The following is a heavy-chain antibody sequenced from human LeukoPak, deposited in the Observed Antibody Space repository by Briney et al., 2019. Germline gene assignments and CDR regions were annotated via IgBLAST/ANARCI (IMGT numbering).Heavy chain of an antibody. CDR2: INHSGST. CDR1: GGSFSGYY. D-gene: IGHD6-19*01. V-gene: IGHV4-34*01. CDR3: ARVQWLVTHYYYMDV. J-gene: IGHJ6*03. Sequence: SETLSLTCAVYGGSFSGYYWNWIRQPPGKGLEWIGEINHSGSTNYNPSLKSRVTISVDTSKNQFSLKLSSVTAADTAVYYCARVQWLVTHYYYMDVWGKGTTVTVSS.